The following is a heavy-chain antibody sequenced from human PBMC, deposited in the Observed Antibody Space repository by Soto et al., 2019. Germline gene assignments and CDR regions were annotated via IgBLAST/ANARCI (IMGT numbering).Heavy chain of an antibody. CDR1: GYTFTSYG. V-gene: IGHV1-18*01. CDR3: AXXXXXGGSCXLSSWFDP. D-gene: IGHD2-15*01. CDR2: ISAYNGNT. J-gene: IGHJ5*02. Sequence: VXVSCKASGYTFTSYGISWVRQAPGQGLERMGWISAYNGNTNYAQKLQGRVTMTTDTSTSTAYMELRSLRSDDTAVYYCAXXXXXGGSCXLSSWFDPWGQGTLVTVSS.